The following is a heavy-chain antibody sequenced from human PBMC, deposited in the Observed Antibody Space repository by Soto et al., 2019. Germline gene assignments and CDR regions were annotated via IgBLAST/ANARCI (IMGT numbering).Heavy chain of an antibody. CDR1: GVSISSGNW. D-gene: IGHD3-22*01. V-gene: IGHV4-4*02. Sequence: SETQSLTCAVSGVSISSGNWWTWVRQTPQRGLEYIGEIFHDGTANYYPSFERRVAISVDTSKNQFSLKLTSVTAADTAIYFCARLVYDTRLKYMYFDFWGYGALGT. CDR3: ARLVYDTRLKYMYFDF. CDR2: IFHDGTA. J-gene: IGHJ4*01.